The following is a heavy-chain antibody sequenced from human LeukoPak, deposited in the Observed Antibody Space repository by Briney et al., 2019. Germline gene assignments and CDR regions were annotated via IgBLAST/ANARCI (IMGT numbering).Heavy chain of an antibody. CDR2: IKEDGTET. Sequence: GGSLRLSCAASGFMFSSNWMSWVRLAPGKGLEWVANIKEDGTETYYVDSVKGRFIISRDNAKNSLYLQMNSLRVEDTAVYYCAKAGRSLQTYWGQGTLVTVYS. CDR1: GFMFSSNW. D-gene: IGHD5-24*01. CDR3: AKAGRSLQTY. V-gene: IGHV3-7*03. J-gene: IGHJ4*02.